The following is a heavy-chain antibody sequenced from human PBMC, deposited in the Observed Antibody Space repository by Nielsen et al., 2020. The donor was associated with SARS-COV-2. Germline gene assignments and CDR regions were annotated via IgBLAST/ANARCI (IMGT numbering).Heavy chain of an antibody. V-gene: IGHV1-8*01. CDR2: MNPNSGNT. D-gene: IGHD4-17*01. CDR1: GYTFTSYD. Sequence: ASVKVSCKASGYTFTSYDINWVRQATGQGLEWMGWMNPNSGNTGYAQKFQGRVTMTRNTSISTAYMELSSLRSEDTAVYYCAGGVHLPDYGDYLYYYYGTDVWGQGTTVTVSS. CDR3: AGGVHLPDYGDYLYYYYGTDV. J-gene: IGHJ6*02.